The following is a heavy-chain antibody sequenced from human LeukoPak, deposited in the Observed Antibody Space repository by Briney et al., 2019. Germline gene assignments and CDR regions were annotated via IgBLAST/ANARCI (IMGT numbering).Heavy chain of an antibody. J-gene: IGHJ4*02. CDR3: ASGYYYGSGTLGALDY. V-gene: IGHV4-59*12. D-gene: IGHD3-10*01. CDR2: LYNSGST. Sequence: SETLSLTCTVSGGSISSYYWSWIRQPPGKGLEWIGHLYNSGSTNYNPSLQSRVTISVDTSKNQFSLKLSSVTAADTAVYYCASGYYYGSGTLGALDYWGQGTLVTVSS. CDR1: GGSISSYY.